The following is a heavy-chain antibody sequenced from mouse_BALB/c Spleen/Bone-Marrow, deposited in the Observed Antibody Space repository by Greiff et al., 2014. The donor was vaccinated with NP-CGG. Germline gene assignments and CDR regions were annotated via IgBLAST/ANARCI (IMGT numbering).Heavy chain of an antibody. CDR3: ARPRQLGLAFYAMDY. CDR2: ISTYSGNT. V-gene: IGHV1-67*01. CDR1: GYTFTDYA. J-gene: IGHJ4*01. D-gene: IGHD3-2*01. Sequence: QVQLKESGPELVRPGVSVKISCKGSGYTFTDYAMHWVKQSHAKSLEWIGVISTYSGNTNYNQKFKGKATMTVDKSSIIAYMELARLTSEDSAIYYCARPRQLGLAFYAMDYWGQGTSVTVSS.